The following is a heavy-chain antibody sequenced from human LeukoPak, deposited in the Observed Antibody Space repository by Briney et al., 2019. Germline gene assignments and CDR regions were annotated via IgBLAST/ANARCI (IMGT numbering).Heavy chain of an antibody. Sequence: PGGSLRLSCAASGFTFSSYGMHWVRQAPGKGLEWVAFIRYDGSNKYYADSVKGRFTISRDNSKNTLYLQMNSLRAEDTAVYYCAKVLWFGSTEYYFDYWGQGTLVTVSS. J-gene: IGHJ4*02. D-gene: IGHD3-10*01. CDR1: GFTFSSYG. V-gene: IGHV3-30*02. CDR2: IRYDGSNK. CDR3: AKVLWFGSTEYYFDY.